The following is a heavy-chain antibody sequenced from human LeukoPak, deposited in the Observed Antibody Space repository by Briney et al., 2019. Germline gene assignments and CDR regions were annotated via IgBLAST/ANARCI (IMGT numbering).Heavy chain of an antibody. Sequence: GGSLRLSCAASGFIVSSNYMSWVRQAPGKGLEWVSVIYSGGSTYYADSVKGRFTISRDNSKNTLYLQMNSLRAEDTAVYYCAKPTGVYYFDYWGQGTLVTVSS. V-gene: IGHV3-66*04. CDR3: AKPTGVYYFDY. D-gene: IGHD7-27*01. J-gene: IGHJ4*02. CDR1: GFIVSSNY. CDR2: IYSGGST.